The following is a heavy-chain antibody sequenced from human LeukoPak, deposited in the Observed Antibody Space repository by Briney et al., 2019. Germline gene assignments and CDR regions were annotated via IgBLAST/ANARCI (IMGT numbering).Heavy chain of an antibody. CDR3: ARWLAYSSSSFRVRWFDP. V-gene: IGHV7-4-1*02. Sequence: GASVRVSCKASGYTFTSYAMNWVRQAPGQGLEWMGWINTNTGNPTYAQGFTGRFVFSLDTSVSTAYLQISSLKAEDTAVYYCARWLAYSSSSFRVRWFDPWGQGTLVTVSS. J-gene: IGHJ5*02. D-gene: IGHD6-6*01. CDR2: INTNTGNP. CDR1: GYTFTSYA.